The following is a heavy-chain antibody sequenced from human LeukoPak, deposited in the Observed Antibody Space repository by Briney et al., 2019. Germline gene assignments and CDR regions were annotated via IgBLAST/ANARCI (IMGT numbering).Heavy chain of an antibody. J-gene: IGHJ5*02. CDR2: ISHSGTN. CDR3: ASLGTLRS. CDR1: AGSVSSSSYY. D-gene: IGHD7-27*01. Sequence: SETLSLTCSVSAGSVSSSSYYWGWIRQPPGKGLEWIGGISHSGTNYNNPSLKSRVSISIDTSKNQFSVKLTSVTAADTAIYYCASLGTLRSWGQGTLVTVSS. V-gene: IGHV4-39*01.